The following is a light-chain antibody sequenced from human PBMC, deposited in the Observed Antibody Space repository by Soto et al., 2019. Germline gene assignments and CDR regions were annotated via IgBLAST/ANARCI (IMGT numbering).Light chain of an antibody. CDR1: QSITRW. J-gene: IGKJ1*01. CDR2: DAS. V-gene: IGKV1-5*01. Sequence: DIPMTQSPSTLSASVGDRVTITCRASQSITRWVAWYQQKPGKVPKLLIYDASTLESGVPSRFSGSGSGREFTLTISSLQPDDLATYYCQHYNTYWTFGQGTKVEIK. CDR3: QHYNTYWT.